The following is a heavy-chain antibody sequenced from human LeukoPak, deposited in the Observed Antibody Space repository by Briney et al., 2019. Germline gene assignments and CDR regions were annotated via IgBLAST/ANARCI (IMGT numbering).Heavy chain of an antibody. CDR2: IGYDGGSK. D-gene: IGHD3-10*01. CDR1: GFTFSFYG. CDR3: AKDLYNYYGSGSSFNF. V-gene: IGHV3-30*02. J-gene: IGHJ4*02. Sequence: GSLRLSCAASGFTFSFYGMHWVRQAPGKGLEWAAFIGYDGGSKYYADSVKGRFTISRDNSKNTLYLQMNSLRAEDTAVYYCAKDLYNYYGSGSSFNFWGQGTLVTVSS.